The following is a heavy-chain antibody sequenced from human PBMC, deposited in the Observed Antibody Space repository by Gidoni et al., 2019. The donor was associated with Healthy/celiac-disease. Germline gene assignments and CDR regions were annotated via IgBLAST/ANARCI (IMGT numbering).Heavy chain of an antibody. CDR2: ISGSGGST. Sequence: EVQLLESGGGLVQPGGSLRLSCAASGFTFSSYAMSWVRQAPGKGLEWVSAISGSGGSTYYADSVKGRFTIPRDNSKNTLYLQMNSLRAEDTAVYYCAKDPRIYGDYVEVIDYWGQGTLVTVSS. J-gene: IGHJ4*02. CDR3: AKDPRIYGDYVEVIDY. CDR1: GFTFSSYA. D-gene: IGHD4-17*01. V-gene: IGHV3-23*01.